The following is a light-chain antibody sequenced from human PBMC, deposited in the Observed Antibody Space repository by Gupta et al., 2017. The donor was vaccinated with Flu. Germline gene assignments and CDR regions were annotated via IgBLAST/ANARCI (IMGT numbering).Light chain of an antibody. CDR3: SSYTSSSTDVV. J-gene: IGLJ2*01. V-gene: IGLV2-14*01. Sequence: SDVGAYNYVSWYQQHPGKAPKLMVYEVNNRPSGVSTRFSGSKSGNTASLTISGLQAEDEADYYCSSYTSSSTDVVFGGGTKLTVL. CDR2: EVN. CDR1: SDVGAYNY.